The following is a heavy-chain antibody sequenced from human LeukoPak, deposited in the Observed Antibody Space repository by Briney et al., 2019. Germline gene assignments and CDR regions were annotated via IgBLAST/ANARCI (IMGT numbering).Heavy chain of an antibody. V-gene: IGHV4-4*07. Sequence: SETLSLTCSVSGGSINNFYWTWIRQPARKGLEWIGRIYATGDTNYNPSLKSRLTLSVDTSKNQFSLKLNSVTAADTALYFCAKESRVRGVSIRESHYHYYYGMDVWGRGITVTVSS. CDR1: GGSINNFY. CDR2: IYATGDT. D-gene: IGHD3-10*01. J-gene: IGHJ6*02. CDR3: AKESRVRGVSIRESHYHYYYGMDV.